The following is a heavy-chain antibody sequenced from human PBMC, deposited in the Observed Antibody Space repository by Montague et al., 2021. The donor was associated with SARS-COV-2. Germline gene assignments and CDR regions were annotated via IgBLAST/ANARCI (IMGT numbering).Heavy chain of an antibody. J-gene: IGHJ3*02. D-gene: IGHD6-19*01. CDR1: GGSLSNYY. V-gene: IGHV4-34*01. CDR2: INHRGTT. Sequence: SETLSLTCAVYGGSLSNYYWSWIRQPPGKGLEWIGEINHRGTTNDNASLKSRVTMSVDTSKNQFPLNLSSVTAADTAVYYCAKVAGSHDTFDIWGRGTMVTVSS. CDR3: AKVAGSHDTFDI.